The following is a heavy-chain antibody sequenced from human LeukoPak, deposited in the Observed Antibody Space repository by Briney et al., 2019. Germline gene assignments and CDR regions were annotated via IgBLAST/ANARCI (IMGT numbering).Heavy chain of an antibody. CDR1: GESFSGSY. V-gene: IGHV4-34*01. Sequence: SETLSLTCAVYGESFSGSYWTWIRQPPGEGLEWIGEINHSGSTNYNPSLKSRVTISVDTSKNQFSLKLSSVTAAATAVYYCARGGGSSSYYYGMDVWGQGTTVTVSS. CDR3: ARGGGSSSYYYGMDV. CDR2: INHSGST. J-gene: IGHJ6*02. D-gene: IGHD1-26*01.